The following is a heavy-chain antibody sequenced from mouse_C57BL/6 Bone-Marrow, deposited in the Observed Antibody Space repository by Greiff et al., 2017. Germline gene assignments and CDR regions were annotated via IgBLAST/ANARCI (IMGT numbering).Heavy chain of an antibody. CDR3: ARTPYYYGSSYYAMDY. CDR2: LDPSDSYT. D-gene: IGHD1-1*01. CDR1: GYTFTSYW. Sequence: QVQLQQPGAELVMPGASVTLSCKASGYTFTSYWMHWVKQRPGQGLEWIGELDPSDSYTNYNQKFKGKSTLTVDKSSSTAYMQLSSLTSEDSAVYYCARTPYYYGSSYYAMDYWGQGTSVTVSS. V-gene: IGHV1-69*01. J-gene: IGHJ4*01.